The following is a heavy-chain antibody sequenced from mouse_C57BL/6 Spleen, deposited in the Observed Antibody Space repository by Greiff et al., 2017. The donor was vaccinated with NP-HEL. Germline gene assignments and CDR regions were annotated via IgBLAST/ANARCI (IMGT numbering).Heavy chain of an antibody. CDR3: TSTTVVAFYWYFDV. CDR2: IRNKANNHAT. J-gene: IGHJ1*03. D-gene: IGHD1-1*01. Sequence: EVKVEESGGGLVQPGGSMKLSCAASGFTFSDAWMDWVRQSPEKGLEWVAEIRNKANNHATYYAESVKGRFTISRDDSKSSVYLQMNSLRAEDTGIYYCTSTTVVAFYWYFDVWGTGTTVTVSS. V-gene: IGHV6-6*01. CDR1: GFTFSDAW.